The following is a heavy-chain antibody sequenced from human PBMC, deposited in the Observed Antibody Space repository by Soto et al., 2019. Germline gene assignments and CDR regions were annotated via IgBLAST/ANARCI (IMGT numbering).Heavy chain of an antibody. J-gene: IGHJ6*02. Sequence: SEPLSLTCAVYGGSFSGYYWSWIRQPPGKGLEWIGEINHSGSTNYNPSLKSRVTISVDTSKNQFSLKLSSVTAAATAVYYCARAAGGRAASSTGGDHYYGRDGWGHGSTVTVA. CDR1: GGSFSGYY. V-gene: IGHV4-34*01. D-gene: IGHD6-13*01. CDR3: ARAAGGRAASSTGGDHYYGRDG. CDR2: INHSGST.